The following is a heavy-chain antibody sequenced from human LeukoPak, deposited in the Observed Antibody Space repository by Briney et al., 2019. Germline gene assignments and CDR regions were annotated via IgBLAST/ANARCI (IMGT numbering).Heavy chain of an antibody. CDR2: FDPEDGET. V-gene: IGHV1-24*01. Sequence: AASVKVSCKVSGYTLTELSMHWVRQAPGKGLEWMGGFDPEDGETIYAQKFQGRVTMTEDTSTDTAYMELSSLRSEDTAVYYCATGGSGLSYYYYYGMDVWGQGTTVTVSS. J-gene: IGHJ6*02. CDR3: ATGGSGLSYYYYYGMDV. D-gene: IGHD3-10*01. CDR1: GYTLTELS.